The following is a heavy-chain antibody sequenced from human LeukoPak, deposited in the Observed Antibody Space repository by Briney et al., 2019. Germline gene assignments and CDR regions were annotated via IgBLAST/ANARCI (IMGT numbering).Heavy chain of an antibody. J-gene: IGHJ4*02. D-gene: IGHD4-17*01. CDR1: GGSISSYF. CDR3: ARVAYGDYYFDY. Sequence: SETLSLTCTVSGGSISSYFWSWIRQPAGKGLEWIGRIYYSGSTNYNPSLKSRVTMSVETSKNQFSLKLNSVTAADTAVYYCARVAYGDYYFDYWGQGALVTVSS. V-gene: IGHV4-4*07. CDR2: IYYSGST.